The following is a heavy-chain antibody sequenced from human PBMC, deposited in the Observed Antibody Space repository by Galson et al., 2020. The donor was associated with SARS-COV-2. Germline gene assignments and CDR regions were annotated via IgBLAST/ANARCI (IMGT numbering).Heavy chain of an antibody. J-gene: IGHJ4*02. CDR1: GGVFGTYA. D-gene: IGHD4-17*01. CDR3: ARDPDYGDYPGD. Sequence: SVKVSCKASGGVFGTYAILWVRQAPGQGLEYIGGIISVFGEINYAQKFHGRVTITADDSTNTVYLELTSLTFEDTGVYYCARDPDYGDYPGDWGQGTLVTVSS. V-gene: IGHV1-69*13. CDR2: IISVFGEI.